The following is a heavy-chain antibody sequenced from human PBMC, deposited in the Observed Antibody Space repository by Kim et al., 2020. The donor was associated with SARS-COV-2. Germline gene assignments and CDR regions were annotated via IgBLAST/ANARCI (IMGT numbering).Heavy chain of an antibody. V-gene: IGHV3-33*01. D-gene: IGHD3-22*01. Sequence: GGSLRLSCAASGFTFSSYGMHWVRQAPGKGLEWVAVIWYDGSNKYYADSVKGRFTFSRDNSKNTLYLQMNSLRAEDTAVYYCAGVDYYDSSGREDGMDVWGQGTTVTVSS. J-gene: IGHJ6*02. CDR2: IWYDGSNK. CDR3: AGVDYYDSSGREDGMDV. CDR1: GFTFSSYG.